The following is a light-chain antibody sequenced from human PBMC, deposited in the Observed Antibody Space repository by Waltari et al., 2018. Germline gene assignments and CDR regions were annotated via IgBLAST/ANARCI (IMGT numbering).Light chain of an antibody. J-gene: IGKJ4*01. Sequence: IVVTQSPAALSLSPGERATLSCRASQTISTYLAWYQQKPGQAPRLLIYDASQRAPAIPVRFSGSGYGTDFTLTINSLEPEDFAVYYCQQRFTWPPFTFGGGTKIEIK. V-gene: IGKV3-11*01. CDR3: QQRFTWPPFT. CDR1: QTISTY. CDR2: DAS.